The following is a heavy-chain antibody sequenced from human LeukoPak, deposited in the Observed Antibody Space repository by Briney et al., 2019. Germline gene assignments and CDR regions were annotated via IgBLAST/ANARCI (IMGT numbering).Heavy chain of an antibody. J-gene: IGHJ4*02. CDR3: AGYSGYVGYFDY. CDR2: ISAYNGNT. V-gene: IGHV1-18*01. D-gene: IGHD5-12*01. Sequence: GASVNVSCKASVYTFTSYGISWVRQAPGQGVEWMGWISAYNGNTNYAQKLQGRVTMTTVTSTSTAYMELRSLRSDDTAMYFCAGYSGYVGYFDYWGRGNLVTVSS. CDR1: VYTFTSYG.